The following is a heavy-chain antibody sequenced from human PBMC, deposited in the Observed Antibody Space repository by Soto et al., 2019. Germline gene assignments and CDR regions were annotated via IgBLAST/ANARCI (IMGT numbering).Heavy chain of an antibody. V-gene: IGHV3-11*06. CDR2: ISSSSSYT. CDR3: ARRHGYFDY. Sequence: PGGSLRLSCAASGFTFSDYYMSWIRQAPGKGLEWVSYISSSSSYTNYADSVKGRFTISRDNAKNSLYLQMNSLRAEETAVYYCARRHGYFDYWGQGTLVTVSS. J-gene: IGHJ4*02. CDR1: GFTFSDYY.